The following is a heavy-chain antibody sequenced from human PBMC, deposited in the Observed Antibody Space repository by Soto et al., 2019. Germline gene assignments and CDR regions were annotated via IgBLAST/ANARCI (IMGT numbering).Heavy chain of an antibody. J-gene: IGHJ5*02. D-gene: IGHD2-2*02. CDR3: ARGLTSGLVVPAAIRGGYNWFDP. V-gene: IGHV4-34*01. CDR1: GGSFSGYY. Sequence: KSSETLSLTCAVYGGSFSGYYWSWIRQPPGKGLEWIGEINHSGSTNYNPSLKSRVTISVDTSKNQFSLKLSSVTAADTAVYYCARGLTSGLVVPAAIRGGYNWFDPWGQGTLVTVSS. CDR2: INHSGST.